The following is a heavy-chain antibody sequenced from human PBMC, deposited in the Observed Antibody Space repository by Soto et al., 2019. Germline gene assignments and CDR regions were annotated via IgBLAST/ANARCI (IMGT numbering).Heavy chain of an antibody. CDR1: GFTSGSYW. CDR3: VREGRLLGAFDI. Sequence: EVQLVESGGALVQPGGFLRLSCEASGFTSGSYWMAWVRQAPGKGLEWVANIQQDGRERHYGDSVKGRFTISRDNAKNSLYLEMKSLRAEDTAFYYCVREGRLLGAFDIWGQGTMVTVSS. J-gene: IGHJ3*02. V-gene: IGHV3-7*03. D-gene: IGHD3-10*01. CDR2: IQQDGRER.